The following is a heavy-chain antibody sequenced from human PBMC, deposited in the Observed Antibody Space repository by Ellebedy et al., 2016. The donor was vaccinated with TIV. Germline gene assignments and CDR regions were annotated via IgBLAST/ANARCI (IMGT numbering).Heavy chain of an antibody. Sequence: GESLKISCVASGFTFSSYGMHWVRQAPGKGLEAVALISSDGSTEFYADFVKGRFTISRDDSKDTLYLQLNSLRDEDMAVYYCAKRGHCSSAACSQDYWGQGTLVTVSS. CDR1: GFTFSSYG. CDR3: AKRGHCSSAACSQDY. D-gene: IGHD2-2*01. V-gene: IGHV3-30*18. CDR2: ISSDGSTE. J-gene: IGHJ4*02.